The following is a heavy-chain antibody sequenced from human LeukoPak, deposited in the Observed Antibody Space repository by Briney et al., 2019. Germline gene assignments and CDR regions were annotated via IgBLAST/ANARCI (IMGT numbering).Heavy chain of an antibody. J-gene: IGHJ4*02. CDR3: ARKRGYDYGDI. Sequence: GGSLRLSCAVSGITVSSNYMSWVRQAPGKGLEWVSVIYSGGSTYYADSVKGRFTISRDNSKNTLYLQMNSLRAEDTAVYYCARKRGYDYGDIWGQGTLVTVSS. V-gene: IGHV3-53*01. CDR1: GITVSSNY. CDR2: IYSGGST. D-gene: IGHD4-17*01.